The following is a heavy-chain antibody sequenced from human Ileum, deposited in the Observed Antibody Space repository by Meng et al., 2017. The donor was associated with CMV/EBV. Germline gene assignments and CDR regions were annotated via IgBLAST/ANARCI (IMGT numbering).Heavy chain of an antibody. CDR3: ARDRVNGVSEVDS. J-gene: IGHJ4*02. CDR2: IYHTGST. Sequence: SETLSLTCTVSGYSISSGYYWGWIRQPPGKRLEWIATIYHTGSTYYNPSLGSRVTMSLDTSKNQFSLNLSSVTAADTAIYYCARDRVNGVSEVDSWGQGKLVTVSS. V-gene: IGHV4-38-2*02. CDR1: GYSISSGYY. D-gene: IGHD2-8*01.